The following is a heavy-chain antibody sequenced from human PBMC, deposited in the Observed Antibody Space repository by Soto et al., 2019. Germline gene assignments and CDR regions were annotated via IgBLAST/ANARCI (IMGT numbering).Heavy chain of an antibody. CDR1: GVSIRSNY. V-gene: IGHV4-59*01. D-gene: IGHD3-3*01. CDR2: IYFTGTT. CDR3: ARGDGYYDLWSGYFDP. J-gene: IGHJ5*02. Sequence: ASETLSLTCSVSGVSIRSNYWTWIRQPPGKGLEWIGYIYFTGTTNYTPSLKSRVSISLDTSKNQMSLKLSSMTAADTAVYYCARGDGYYDLWSGYFDPWGQGTLVTVSS.